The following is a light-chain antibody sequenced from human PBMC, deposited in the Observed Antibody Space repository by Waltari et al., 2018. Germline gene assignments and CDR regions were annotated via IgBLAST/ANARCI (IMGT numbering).Light chain of an antibody. CDR3: QQYDVSPLT. CDR1: QTIRTTY. V-gene: IGKV3-20*01. Sequence: EIVLTQSPGTLSLSPGEGATLSCRTSQTIRTTYLAWYQQKHGQAPTLLIYGAFTTATGSPDRFTGSGSGTDFSLTISSLEPEDFATYYCQQYDVSPLTFGGGTKVEIK. J-gene: IGKJ4*01. CDR2: GAF.